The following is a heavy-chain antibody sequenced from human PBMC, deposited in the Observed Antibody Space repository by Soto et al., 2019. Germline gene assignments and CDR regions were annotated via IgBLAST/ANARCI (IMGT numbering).Heavy chain of an antibody. CDR2: IKQDGSEK. Sequence: ESLKISCAASGFTFSRYWMTCVRQAPGKGLEWVANIKQDGSEKYYVDSMKGRFTISRDNAKNSLYLEMNSLRAEDPAVYYCARESEDLTSTFDYWGQGTLLTVSS. J-gene: IGHJ4*02. V-gene: IGHV3-7*01. CDR3: ARESEDLTSTFDY. CDR1: GFTFSRYW.